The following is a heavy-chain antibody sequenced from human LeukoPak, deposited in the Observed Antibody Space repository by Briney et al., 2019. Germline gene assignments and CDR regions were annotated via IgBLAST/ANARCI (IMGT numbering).Heavy chain of an antibody. CDR3: ATNWNLDY. CDR2: ISGSGDTT. J-gene: IGHJ4*02. Sequence: PGGSLRLSCAASGFTFSSYAMSWVRQAPGKGLEWVSAISGSGDTTYYADSVKGRFTISRDNSKNTLALQMNSLRAEDTAVYYCATNWNLDYWGQGALVTVSS. V-gene: IGHV3-23*01. D-gene: IGHD1-1*01. CDR1: GFTFSSYA.